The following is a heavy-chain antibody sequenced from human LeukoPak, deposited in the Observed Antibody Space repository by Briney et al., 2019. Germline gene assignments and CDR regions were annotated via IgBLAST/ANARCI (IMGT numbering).Heavy chain of an antibody. D-gene: IGHD5-24*01. CDR1: GFSITRGDY. J-gene: IGHJ6*03. CDR3: ATWRPYYYHYVDV. Sequence: QESGPGLVKTSETLSLTCTVSGFSITRGDYWGWIRQPPGKGLEWIGAIYHSGSTYYNPSLKSRVAISVDTSKNQFSLRLSSVSAADTAVYYCATWRPYYYHYVDVWGKGTTVTVSS. V-gene: IGHV4-38-2*02. CDR2: IYHSGST.